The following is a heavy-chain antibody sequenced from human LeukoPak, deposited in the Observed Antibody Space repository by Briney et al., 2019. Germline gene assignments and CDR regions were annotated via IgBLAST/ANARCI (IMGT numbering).Heavy chain of an antibody. CDR2: IYYSGST. CDR3: ARGDIRQQSDY. Sequence: SETLSLTCTVSGGFISSSSYYWGWIRQPPGKGLEWIGSIYYSGSTYYNPSLKSRVTISVDTSKNQFSLKLSSVTAADTAVYYCARGDIRQQSDYWGQGTLVTVSS. J-gene: IGHJ4*02. CDR1: GGFISSSSYY. D-gene: IGHD6-13*01. V-gene: IGHV4-39*07.